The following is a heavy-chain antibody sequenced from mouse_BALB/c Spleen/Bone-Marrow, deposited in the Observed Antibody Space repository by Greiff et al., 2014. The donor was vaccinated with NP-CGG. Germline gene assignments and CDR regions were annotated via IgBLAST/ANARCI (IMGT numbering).Heavy chain of an antibody. J-gene: IGHJ4*01. CDR1: GFTFSDYY. D-gene: IGHD2-10*02. CDR2: ISDGGSYT. V-gene: IGHV5-4*02. CDR3: ARSGERYGAMDY. Sequence: EVQLVESGGGLVKPGGSLKLSCAASGFTFSDYYMCWIRQTPEKRLEWVATISDGGSYTYYPDSVKGRFTISRDNAKNSLYLQMSSLKSEDTAMYYCARSGERYGAMDYWGQGTPVTVSS.